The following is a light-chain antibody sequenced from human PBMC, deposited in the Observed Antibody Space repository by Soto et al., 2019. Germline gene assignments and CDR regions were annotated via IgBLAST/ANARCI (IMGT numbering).Light chain of an antibody. CDR3: QQYDRSWT. Sequence: ETGLTQSPGTLSLSPGERATLSCRASQSVSSSYLAWYHQRPGQAPRLLIYGASRRATGIPDRFSGSGSGTGFTLTISRLEPEDFAVYYCQQYDRSWTFGQGTKVDIK. J-gene: IGKJ1*01. V-gene: IGKV3-20*01. CDR1: QSVSSSY. CDR2: GAS.